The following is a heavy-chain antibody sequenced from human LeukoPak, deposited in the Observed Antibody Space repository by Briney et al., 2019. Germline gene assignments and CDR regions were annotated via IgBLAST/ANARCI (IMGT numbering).Heavy chain of an antibody. V-gene: IGHV3-30-3*01. CDR2: ISYDGSNK. CDR1: GFTFSSYA. Sequence: PGGSLRLSCAASGFTFSSYAMHWVRQAPGKGLEWVAVISYDGSNKYYADSVKGRFTISRDNSKNTLYLQMNNLRAEDTAVYYCARDPGNYYDSSGYGGYFDYWGQGALVTVSS. J-gene: IGHJ4*02. CDR3: ARDPGNYYDSSGYGGYFDY. D-gene: IGHD3-22*01.